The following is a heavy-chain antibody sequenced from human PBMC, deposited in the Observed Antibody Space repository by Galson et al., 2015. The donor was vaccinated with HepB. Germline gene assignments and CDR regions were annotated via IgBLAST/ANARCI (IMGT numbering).Heavy chain of an antibody. D-gene: IGHD6-13*01. CDR3: ARGLAWYAGPHRSEPIAAAGNFDY. J-gene: IGHJ4*02. CDR1: GYTFTSYG. CDR2: ISAYNGNT. V-gene: IGHV1-18*01. Sequence: SVKVSCKASGYTFTSYGISWVRQAPGQGLEWMGWISAYNGNTNYAQKLQGRVTITTDTSTSTAYMELRSLRSDDTAVYYCARGLAWYAGPHRSEPIAAAGNFDYWGQGTLVTVSS.